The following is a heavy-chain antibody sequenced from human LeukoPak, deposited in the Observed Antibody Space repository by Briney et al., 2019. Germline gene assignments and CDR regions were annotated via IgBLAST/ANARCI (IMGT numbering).Heavy chain of an antibody. Sequence: GGSLRLSCAASGFTFNRYAMSWVRQAPGKGLEWVSAISGGGGSTYHADSVKGRFTISRDNSKNTLYLQMNSLRAEDTAVYYCAKDRGYYYDSSGYYYFDYWGQGTLVTVSS. CDR2: ISGGGGST. CDR3: AKDRGYYYDSSGYYYFDY. V-gene: IGHV3-23*01. D-gene: IGHD3-22*01. CDR1: GFTFNRYA. J-gene: IGHJ4*02.